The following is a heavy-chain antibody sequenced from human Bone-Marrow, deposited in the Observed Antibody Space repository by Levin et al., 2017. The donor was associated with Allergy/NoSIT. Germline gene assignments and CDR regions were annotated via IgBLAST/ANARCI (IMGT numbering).Heavy chain of an antibody. J-gene: IGHJ3*02. CDR2: INHSGST. CDR3: ARVPVLRPPGAFDI. D-gene: IGHD3-16*01. CDR1: GGSFSGYY. V-gene: IGHV4-34*01. Sequence: SETLSLTCAVYGGSFSGYYWSWIRQPPGKGLEWIGEINHSGSTNYNPSLKSRVTISVDTSKNQFSLKLSSVTAADTAVYYCARVPVLRPPGAFDIWGQGTMVTVSS.